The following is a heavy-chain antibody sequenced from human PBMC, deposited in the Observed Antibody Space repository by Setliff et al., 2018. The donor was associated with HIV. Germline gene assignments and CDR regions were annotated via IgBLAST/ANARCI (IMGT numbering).Heavy chain of an antibody. Sequence: SLRLSCTASGFSIDDYAMNWFRQAPGRGLEWVGLVRGIAYGGTTEYAASVRGRFTISRDDSKNIAYLQMNSLKTEDTAVYFCTRDGGGDYGVYAPDYWGQGTLVTVSS. D-gene: IGHD4-17*01. CDR1: GFSIDDYA. J-gene: IGHJ4*02. V-gene: IGHV3-49*03. CDR3: TRDGGGDYGVYAPDY. CDR2: VRGIAYGGTT.